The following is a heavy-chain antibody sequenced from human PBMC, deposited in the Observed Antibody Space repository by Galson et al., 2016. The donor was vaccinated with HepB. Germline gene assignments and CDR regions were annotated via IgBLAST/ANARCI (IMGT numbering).Heavy chain of an antibody. CDR3: ARDGRYFEWLLSCFDY. CDR1: GFTLSSSA. J-gene: IGHJ4*02. Sequence: SLRLSCAASGFTLSSSAMTWVRQAPGRGLEWVSAITETGSFAYYADSVRGRFTLSRDTSKNTVYLQMNYLRAEDTAVYYCARDGRYFEWLLSCFDYWGQGTLVTVSS. D-gene: IGHD3-9*01. CDR2: ITETGSFA. V-gene: IGHV3-23*01.